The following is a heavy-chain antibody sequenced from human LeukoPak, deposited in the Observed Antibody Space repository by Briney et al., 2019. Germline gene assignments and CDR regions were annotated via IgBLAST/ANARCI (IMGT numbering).Heavy chain of an antibody. CDR2: NSGSGGST. V-gene: IGHV3-23*01. CDR3: AKVGNYYDSSGYCPFDY. D-gene: IGHD3-22*01. Sequence: GGSLRLSCAASGFTFSSYAMSWVRQAPGKGLEWVSDNSGSGGSTYYADSVKGRLTISRDNSKNALYLQMNSLRAEDTAVYYCAKVGNYYDSSGYCPFDYWGQGTLVTVSS. CDR1: GFTFSSYA. J-gene: IGHJ4*02.